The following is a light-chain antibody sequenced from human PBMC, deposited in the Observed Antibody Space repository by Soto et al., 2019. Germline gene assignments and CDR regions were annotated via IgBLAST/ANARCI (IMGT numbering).Light chain of an antibody. CDR2: AAS. CDR3: QQSYSTPLYT. V-gene: IGKV1-39*01. Sequence: DIQMTQSPSSLSASVGDRVTITCRASQSISSYLNWYQQKPGKAPKLLIYAASSLQSGVPSRFSGSGSGTDFTITISSLQPEDFATYYCQQSYSTPLYTFGKGTKLEIK. J-gene: IGKJ2*01. CDR1: QSISSY.